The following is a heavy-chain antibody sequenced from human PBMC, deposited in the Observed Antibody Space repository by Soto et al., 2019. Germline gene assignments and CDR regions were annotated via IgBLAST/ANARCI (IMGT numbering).Heavy chain of an antibody. V-gene: IGHV1-2*02. J-gene: IGHJ4*02. CDR1: GYTFTGHY. Sequence: ASVKVSCKASGYTFTGHYIHWVRQAPEQGPEWMGEIGPETGATRYAQKFQGRVTMTRDMSITTVYMELNNLSPDDTAVYYCGRGRSGQIVVFYWGQGXPVTVYS. CDR2: IGPETGAT. D-gene: IGHD1-26*01. CDR3: GRGRSGQIVVFY.